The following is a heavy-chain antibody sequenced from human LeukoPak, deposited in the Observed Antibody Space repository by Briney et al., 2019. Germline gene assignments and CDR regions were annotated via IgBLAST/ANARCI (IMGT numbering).Heavy chain of an antibody. V-gene: IGHV1-69*13. CDR1: GYTFTSYY. D-gene: IGHD3-22*01. Sequence: SVKVSCKASGYTFTSYYMHWVRQAPGQGLEWMGGIIPIFGTANYAQKFQGRVTITADESTSTAYMELSSLRSEDTAVYYCARDENPYYYGSSGYYYWGQGTLVTVSS. J-gene: IGHJ4*02. CDR3: ARDENPYYYGSSGYYY. CDR2: IIPIFGTA.